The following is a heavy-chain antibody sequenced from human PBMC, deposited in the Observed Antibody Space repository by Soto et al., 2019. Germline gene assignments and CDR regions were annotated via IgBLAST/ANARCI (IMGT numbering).Heavy chain of an antibody. CDR2: IYYSGST. V-gene: IGHV4-59*01. J-gene: IGHJ4*02. CDR3: ARGRSVVTNLDH. D-gene: IGHD2-21*02. Sequence: SETLSLTCTVSGGSISSYYWSWIRQPPGKGLEWIGYIYYSGSTNYIPSLKSRVTISVDTSKNQFSLKLTSVTAADTAMYYCARGRSVVTNLDHWGQGTRVTGSS. CDR1: GGSISSYY.